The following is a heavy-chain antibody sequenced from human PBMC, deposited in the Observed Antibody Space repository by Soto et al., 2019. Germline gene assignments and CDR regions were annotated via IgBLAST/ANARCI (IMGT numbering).Heavy chain of an antibody. Sequence: ESGGGVVQPGRSLRLSCAASGFTFSSYGMHWVRQAPGKGLEWVAVIWYDGSNKYYADSVKGRFTISRDNSKNTMYLEMNSRRPEDIAVYSCASGYYHDSSGYYYDAFDIWGQGTMVTVSS. D-gene: IGHD3-22*01. CDR3: ASGYYHDSSGYYYDAFDI. CDR1: GFTFSSYG. V-gene: IGHV3-33*01. J-gene: IGHJ3*02. CDR2: IWYDGSNK.